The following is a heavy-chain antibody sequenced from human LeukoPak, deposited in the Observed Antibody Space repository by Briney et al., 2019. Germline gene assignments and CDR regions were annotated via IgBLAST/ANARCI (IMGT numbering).Heavy chain of an antibody. CDR1: GFTFSSYS. V-gene: IGHV3-21*01. Sequence: PGGSLRLSCAASGFTFSSYSMNWVRQAPRKGREWVSSISSSSSYISYVDSVKGRFTISRDNDKNSLYLQMNSLRAEDTAVYYCARGASINYYYMDVWGKGTTVTVSS. D-gene: IGHD6-6*01. CDR2: ISSSSSYI. CDR3: ARGASINYYYMDV. J-gene: IGHJ6*03.